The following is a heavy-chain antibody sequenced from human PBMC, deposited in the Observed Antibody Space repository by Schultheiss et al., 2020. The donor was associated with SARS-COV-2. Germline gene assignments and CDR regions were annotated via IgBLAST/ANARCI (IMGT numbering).Heavy chain of an antibody. CDR1: GFTFSSYW. CDR3: ARENFDILTHTNWFDP. J-gene: IGHJ5*02. CDR2: ISGSGGST. Sequence: GGSLRLSCAASGFTFSSYWMSWVRQAPGKGLEWVSAISGSGGSTYYADSVKGRFTISRDNSKNTLYLQMNSLRAEDTAVYYCARENFDILTHTNWFDPWGQGTLVTGSS. V-gene: IGHV3-23*01. D-gene: IGHD3-9*01.